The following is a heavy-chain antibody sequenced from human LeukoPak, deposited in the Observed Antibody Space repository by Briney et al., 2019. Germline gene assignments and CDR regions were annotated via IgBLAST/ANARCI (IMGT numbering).Heavy chain of an antibody. J-gene: IGHJ6*02. V-gene: IGHV4-61*08. CDR3: ARVAWFGELSYYYYGMDV. Sequence: KPSETLSLTCAVSGGSISSGGYSWSWVRQPPGKGLEWIGYIYYSGSTNYNPSLKSRVTISVDTSKNQFSLKLSSVTAADTAVYYCARVAWFGELSYYYYGMDVWGQGTTVTVSS. CDR1: GGSISSGGYS. CDR2: IYYSGST. D-gene: IGHD3-10*01.